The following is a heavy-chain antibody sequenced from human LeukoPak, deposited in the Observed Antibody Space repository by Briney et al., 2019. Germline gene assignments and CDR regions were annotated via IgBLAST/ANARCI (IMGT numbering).Heavy chain of an antibody. CDR1: GFTVSSNY. Sequence: GGSLRLSCAASGFTVSSNYMSWVRQAPGKGLEWVSVIYSGGSTYYADSVKGRFAISRDNSKNTLYLQMNSLRAEDTAVYYCASQYYYYYYMDVWGKGTTVTVSS. CDR3: ASQYYYYYYMDV. V-gene: IGHV3-53*01. CDR2: IYSGGST. J-gene: IGHJ6*03.